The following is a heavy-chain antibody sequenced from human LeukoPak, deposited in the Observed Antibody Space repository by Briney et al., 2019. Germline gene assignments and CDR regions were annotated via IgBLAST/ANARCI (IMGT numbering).Heavy chain of an antibody. CDR1: GFTFSSYS. D-gene: IGHD3-10*01. Sequence: QPGGSLRLSCAASGFTFSSYSMNWVRQAPGKGLEWVSYISSSSSTIYYADSVKGRFTISRDNAKNTLYLQMNSLRAEDTAVYYCAKSGRPMVRGGGEFDPWGQGTLVTVSS. CDR2: ISSSSSTI. CDR3: AKSGRPMVRGGGEFDP. J-gene: IGHJ5*02. V-gene: IGHV3-48*01.